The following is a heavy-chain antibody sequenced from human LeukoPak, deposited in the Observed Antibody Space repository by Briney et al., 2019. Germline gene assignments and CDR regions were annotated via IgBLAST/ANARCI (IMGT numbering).Heavy chain of an antibody. Sequence: PSETLSLTCTVSGGSISSYYWSWIRQPPGKGLEWIGYIYYSGSTNYNPSLKSRVTISVDTSKNQFSLKLSSVTAADTAVYYCASRCGGSCYSSAFDIWGQGTVVTVSS. CDR3: ASRCGGSCYSSAFDI. CDR2: IYYSGST. CDR1: GGSISSYY. J-gene: IGHJ3*02. D-gene: IGHD2-15*01. V-gene: IGHV4-59*01.